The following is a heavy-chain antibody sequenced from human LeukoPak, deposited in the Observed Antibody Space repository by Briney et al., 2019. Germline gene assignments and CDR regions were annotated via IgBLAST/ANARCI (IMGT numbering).Heavy chain of an antibody. CDR3: SRDFVGADDY. J-gene: IGHJ4*02. CDR1: GFTLSKYW. Sequence: GGSLRLSCAASGFTLSKYWMHWVRQAPGKGPVWVSRINRDGSRIDYADSVKGRFTISGDSAKNTLYLQMNSLRAEDTAVHYCSRDFVGADDYWGQGTLVTVSS. D-gene: IGHD1-26*01. V-gene: IGHV3-74*01. CDR2: INRDGSRI.